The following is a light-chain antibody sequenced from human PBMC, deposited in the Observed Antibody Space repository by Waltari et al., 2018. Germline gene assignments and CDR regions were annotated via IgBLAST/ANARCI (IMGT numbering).Light chain of an antibody. CDR3: SSYAGNDNFV. CDR2: EVS. CDR1: SSDLGGYNY. J-gene: IGLJ1*01. V-gene: IGLV2-8*01. Sequence: QSPLTQPPSASGSPGQSVTISCPGTSSDLGGYNYVSWYQQHPGKAPELLIYEVSKRPSGVPDRFSGSKSGNTASLTVSGLQAEDEADYYCSSYAGNDNFVFGTGTKVTVL.